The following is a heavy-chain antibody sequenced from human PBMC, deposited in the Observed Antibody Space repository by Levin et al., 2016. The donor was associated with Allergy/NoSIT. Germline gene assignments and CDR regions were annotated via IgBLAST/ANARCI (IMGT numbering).Heavy chain of an antibody. CDR3: ARGWNGLNWRNFDY. CDR1: GYTFSDYC. Sequence: ASVKVSCKASGYTFSDYCLHWVRQAPGHGLEWMGWINPKSGDTNYALNFQGRVTVTRDTSINTTYMELSSLRSDDTAKYYCARGWNGLNWRNFDYWSQGTLVTVSS. V-gene: IGHV1-2*02. CDR2: INPKSGDT. D-gene: IGHD5-24*01. J-gene: IGHJ4*02.